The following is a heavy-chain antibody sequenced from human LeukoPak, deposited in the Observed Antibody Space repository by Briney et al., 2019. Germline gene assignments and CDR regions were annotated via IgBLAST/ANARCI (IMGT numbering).Heavy chain of an antibody. D-gene: IGHD2/OR15-2a*01. J-gene: IGHJ4*02. CDR2: VHLNGRT. CDR1: GGSISTTNW. CDR3: GREGGFYRPLDY. V-gene: IGHV4-4*02. Sequence: PSETLPLTCDVSGGSISTTNWWTWVRQPPGGGLEWIGEVHLNGRTHYSPSLEGRVTLSVDMSENHVSLQLTSVTAADTAVYYCGREGGFYRPLDYSGPGALVIVSA.